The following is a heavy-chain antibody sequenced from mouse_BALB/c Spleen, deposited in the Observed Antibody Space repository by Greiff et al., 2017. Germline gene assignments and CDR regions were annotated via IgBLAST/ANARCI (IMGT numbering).Heavy chain of an antibody. V-gene: IGHV5-4*02. CDR2: ISDGGSYT. Sequence: EVMLVESGGGLVKPGGSLKLSCAASGFTFSDYYMYWVRQTPEKRLEWVATISDGGSYTYYPDSVKGRFTISRDNAKNNLYLQMSSLKSEDTAMYYCARGIYYDYDEVFAYWGQGTLVTVSA. D-gene: IGHD2-4*01. CDR3: ARGIYYDYDEVFAY. CDR1: GFTFSDYY. J-gene: IGHJ3*01.